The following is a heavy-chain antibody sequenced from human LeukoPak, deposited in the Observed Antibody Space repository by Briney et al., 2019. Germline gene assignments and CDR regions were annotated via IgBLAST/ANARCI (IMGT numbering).Heavy chain of an antibody. D-gene: IGHD6-19*01. CDR1: GGSISIYY. CDR2: IYTSGST. Sequence: PSETLSLTCTVSGGSISIYYWSWIRQPAGKGLEWIGRIYTSGSTNYNPSLKSRVTMSVDTSKNQFSLKLSSVTAADTAVYYCARARRGSGFGPYYFDYWGQGTLVTVSS. J-gene: IGHJ4*02. V-gene: IGHV4-4*07. CDR3: ARARRGSGFGPYYFDY.